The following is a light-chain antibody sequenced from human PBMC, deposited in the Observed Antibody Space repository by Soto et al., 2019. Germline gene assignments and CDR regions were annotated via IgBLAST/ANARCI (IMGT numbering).Light chain of an antibody. CDR2: AAS. CDR1: QSISSY. Sequence: DIQMTQSPSSLSASVGDRVTITCRASQSISSYLNWYQQKPGKAPKLLIYAASSLQSGVPSRFSGSGSGTDLTLTISRLQPEDFATYYCQRSYSTPLTFGGGTKVEIK. CDR3: QRSYSTPLT. J-gene: IGKJ4*01. V-gene: IGKV1-39*01.